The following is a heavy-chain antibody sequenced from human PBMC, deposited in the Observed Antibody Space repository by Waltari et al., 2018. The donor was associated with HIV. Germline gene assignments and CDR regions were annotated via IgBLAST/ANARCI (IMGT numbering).Heavy chain of an antibody. V-gene: IGHV3-9*01. CDR2: ISWNRGRI. CDR3: AKDKRRYCSSTSCYYYFDY. J-gene: IGHJ4*02. CDR1: GFTFDDYA. Sequence: EVQLVESGGGLVQPGRSLRLSCAVSGFTFDDYAMHWVRQAPGKGLEWVSGISWNRGRIGYADSVKGRFTISRDNAKNSLYLQMNSLRAEDTALYYCAKDKRRYCSSTSCYYYFDYWGQGTLVTVSS. D-gene: IGHD2-2*01.